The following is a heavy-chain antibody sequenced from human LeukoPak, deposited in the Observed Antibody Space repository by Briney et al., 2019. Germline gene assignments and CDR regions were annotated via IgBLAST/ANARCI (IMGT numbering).Heavy chain of an antibody. CDR1: GFTFSSYA. Sequence: PGGSLRLSCAASGFTFSSYAMHWVRQAPGKGLEYVSAISSNGGSTYYANSVKGRFAISRDNSKNTLYLQMGSLRAEDMAVYYCARTLPGLTAMAYFDYWGQGTLVTVSS. CDR3: ARTLPGLTAMAYFDY. D-gene: IGHD5-18*01. V-gene: IGHV3-64*01. J-gene: IGHJ4*02. CDR2: ISSNGGST.